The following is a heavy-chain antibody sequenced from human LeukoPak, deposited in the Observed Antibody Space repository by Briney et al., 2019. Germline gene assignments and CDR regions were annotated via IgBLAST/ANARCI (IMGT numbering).Heavy chain of an antibody. D-gene: IGHD3-9*01. CDR3: ARQYIDILTGYHRAELYWYFDL. CDR2: IYTSGST. Sequence: SETLSLTCTVSGGSISSGSDYWSWIPQPAGKGLEWLGRIYTSGSTNYNPSLKSRVTISVETSKNQFSPKLSSVTAADTAVYYCARQYIDILTGYHRAELYWYFDLWGRGTLVTVSS. CDR1: GGSISSGSDY. J-gene: IGHJ2*01. V-gene: IGHV4-61*02.